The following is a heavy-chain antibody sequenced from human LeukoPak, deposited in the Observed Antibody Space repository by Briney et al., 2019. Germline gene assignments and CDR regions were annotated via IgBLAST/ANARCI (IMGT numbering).Heavy chain of an antibody. CDR2: ISGSGGST. Sequence: PGGSLRLSCAASGFTFSSYAMSWVRQAPGKGLEWVSAISGSGGSTYYADSVKGRFTISRDNSKNTLYLQMNSLRAEDTAVYYCARDRAVTAVYYYYGMDVWGQGTTVTVPS. CDR1: GFTFSSYA. V-gene: IGHV3-23*01. D-gene: IGHD4-17*01. CDR3: ARDRAVTAVYYYYGMDV. J-gene: IGHJ6*02.